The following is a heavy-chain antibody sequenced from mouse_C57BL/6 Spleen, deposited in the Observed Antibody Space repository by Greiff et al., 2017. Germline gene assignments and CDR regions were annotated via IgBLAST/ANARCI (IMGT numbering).Heavy chain of an antibody. CDR3: ASTSGSSLAWFAY. CDR1: GYAFSSSW. Sequence: QVQLQQSGAELVKPGASVKISCKASGYAFSSSWMNWVKQRPGKGLEWIGQIYPGDGDTNYNGKFKGTATLTADKSSSTADMQRSRLTSEDSAVYFCASTSGSSLAWFAYWGQGTLVTVAA. J-gene: IGHJ3*01. CDR2: IYPGDGDT. D-gene: IGHD1-1*01. V-gene: IGHV1-80*01.